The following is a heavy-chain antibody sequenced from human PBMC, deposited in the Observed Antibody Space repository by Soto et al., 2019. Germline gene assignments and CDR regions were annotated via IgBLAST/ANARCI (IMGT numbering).Heavy chain of an antibody. CDR3: ARGSYYDFWSGYYTRLGAFDI. CDR1: GFTFSSYS. Sequence: EVQLVESGGGLVKPGGSLRLSCAASGFTFSSYSMNWFRQAPGKGLEWVSSISSSSSYIYYADSVKGRFTISRDNAKNSLYLQMNSLRAEDTAVYYCARGSYYDFWSGYYTRLGAFDIWGQGTMVTVSS. CDR2: ISSSSSYI. D-gene: IGHD3-3*01. V-gene: IGHV3-21*01. J-gene: IGHJ3*02.